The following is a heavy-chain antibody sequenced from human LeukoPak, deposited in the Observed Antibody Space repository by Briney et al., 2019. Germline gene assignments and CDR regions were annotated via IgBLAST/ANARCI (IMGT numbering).Heavy chain of an antibody. CDR3: AREGIAAAGITGPYAMDV. J-gene: IGHJ6*04. Sequence: GGSLRLSCAASGFTFSSYGMHWVRQAPGKGLEWVAVIRYDGSNKYYADSLKGRFTISRDNSKNTLYLQMNSLRAEDTAVYYCAREGIAAAGITGPYAMDVWGKGTTVTVSS. D-gene: IGHD6-13*01. CDR2: IRYDGSNK. V-gene: IGHV3-33*01. CDR1: GFTFSSYG.